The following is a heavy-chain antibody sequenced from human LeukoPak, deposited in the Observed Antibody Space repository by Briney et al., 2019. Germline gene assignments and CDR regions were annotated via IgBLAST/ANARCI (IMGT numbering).Heavy chain of an antibody. D-gene: IGHD2-2*02. CDR3: AKGSPNRVVVPAAIVSYYYYYGMDV. J-gene: IGHJ6*02. Sequence: GGSLRLSCAASGFTVSSYAMSWVRQAPGKGLEWVSAISGSGGSTYYADSVKGRFTISRDNSKNTLYVQMNSLRAEDTAGYYCAKGSPNRVVVPAAIVSYYYYYGMDVWGQGTTVTVSS. V-gene: IGHV3-23*01. CDR1: GFTVSSYA. CDR2: ISGSGGST.